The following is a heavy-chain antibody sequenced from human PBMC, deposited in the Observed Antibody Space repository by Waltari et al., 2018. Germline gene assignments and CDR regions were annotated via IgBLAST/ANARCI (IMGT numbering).Heavy chain of an antibody. CDR2: IYHSGST. CDR1: GYSISSGYY. V-gene: IGHV4-38-2*02. J-gene: IGHJ6*03. Sequence: QVQLQESGPGLVKPSETLSLTCTVSGYSISSGYYWGWIRQPPGKGLEWIGSIYHSGSTYYNPSLKSLVTISVDPSKNQFSLKLSSVTAADTAVYYCERDYGGNADYYYYMDVWGKGTTVTVSS. D-gene: IGHD2-15*01. CDR3: ERDYGGNADYYYYMDV.